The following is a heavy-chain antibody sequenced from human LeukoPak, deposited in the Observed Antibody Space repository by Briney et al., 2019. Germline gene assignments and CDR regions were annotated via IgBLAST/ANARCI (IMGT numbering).Heavy chain of an antibody. Sequence: PGGSLRLSCAASGFTFSSYSMNWVRQAPGKGLEWVSYISSSSSTIYYADSVKGRFTISRDNAKNSLYLQMNSLRAEDTAVYYCARDELHYYDSSGYFSFDYWGQGTLVTVSS. J-gene: IGHJ4*02. D-gene: IGHD3-22*01. V-gene: IGHV3-48*01. CDR2: ISSSSSTI. CDR1: GFTFSSYS. CDR3: ARDELHYYDSSGYFSFDY.